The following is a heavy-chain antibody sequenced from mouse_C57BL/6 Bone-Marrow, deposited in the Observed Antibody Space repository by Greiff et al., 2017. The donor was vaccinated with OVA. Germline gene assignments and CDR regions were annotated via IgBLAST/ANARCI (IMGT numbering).Heavy chain of an antibody. CDR2: ISSGGSYT. D-gene: IGHD1-1*01. CDR3: ARHYYGSSLDY. CDR1: GFTFSSYG. Sequence: EVNVVESGGDLVKPGGSLKLSCAASGFTFSSYGMSWVRQTPDKRLEWVATISSGGSYTYYPDSVKGRFTISRDNAKNTLYLQMSSLKSEDTAMYYSARHYYGSSLDYWGQGTTLTVSS. J-gene: IGHJ2*01. V-gene: IGHV5-6*01.